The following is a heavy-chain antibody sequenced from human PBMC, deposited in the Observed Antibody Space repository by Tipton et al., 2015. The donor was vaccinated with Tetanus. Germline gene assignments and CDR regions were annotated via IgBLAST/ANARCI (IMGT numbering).Heavy chain of an antibody. J-gene: IGHJ6*02. CDR3: ARVPRDHGPLYYYYGMDV. CDR1: GGSVSSGSYY. V-gene: IGHV4-61*01. D-gene: IGHD4/OR15-4a*01. CDR2: IYYSGST. Sequence: LRLSCTVSGGSVSSGSYYWSWIRQPPGKGLEWIGYIYYSGSTNYNPSLKSRVTISVDTSKNQFSLKLSSVTAADTAVYYCARVPRDHGPLYYYYGMDVWGQGTTVTVSS.